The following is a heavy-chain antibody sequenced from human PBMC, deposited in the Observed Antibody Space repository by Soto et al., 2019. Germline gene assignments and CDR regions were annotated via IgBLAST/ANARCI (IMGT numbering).Heavy chain of an antibody. V-gene: IGHV3-48*01. J-gene: IGHJ4*02. D-gene: IGHD6-13*01. Sequence: EVQVVESGGGLVKPGGSLRLSCAASGFTFSTSAMNWVRRAPGKGLEWVSYISSGGSTIYYADSVKGRFTFSRDNAKNSLYLQMNSLSGEDTAVYYCARGGSSWSVDYWGQGTLVTVSS. CDR1: GFTFSTSA. CDR2: ISSGGSTI. CDR3: ARGGSSWSVDY.